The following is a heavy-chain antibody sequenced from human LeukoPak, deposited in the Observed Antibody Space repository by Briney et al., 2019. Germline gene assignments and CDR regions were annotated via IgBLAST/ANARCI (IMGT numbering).Heavy chain of an antibody. J-gene: IGHJ4*02. D-gene: IGHD1-20*01. Sequence: PGGSLRLSCAASGFTFSSYEMNWVRQAPGKGLEWVSYISSSGSTIYYADSVKGRFTISRDNAKNSLYLQMNSLRAEDTAVYYCARLFNWNGLYWGQGTRVTVSS. CDR1: GFTFSSYE. CDR2: ISSSGSTI. CDR3: ARLFNWNGLY. V-gene: IGHV3-48*03.